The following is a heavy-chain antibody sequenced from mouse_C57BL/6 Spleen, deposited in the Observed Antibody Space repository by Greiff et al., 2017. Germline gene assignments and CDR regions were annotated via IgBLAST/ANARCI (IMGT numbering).Heavy chain of an antibody. D-gene: IGHD2-2*01. J-gene: IGHJ4*01. CDR1: GFSFNTYA. CDR3: VRGGYVYAMDY. CDR2: IRSKSNNYAT. Sequence: EVQLQQSGGGLVQPKGSLKLSCAASGFSFNTYAMNWVRQAPGKGLEWVARIRSKSNNYATYYADSVKDRFTISRDDSESMLYLQMNNLKTEDTAMYYCVRGGYVYAMDYWGQGTSVTVSS. V-gene: IGHV10-1*01.